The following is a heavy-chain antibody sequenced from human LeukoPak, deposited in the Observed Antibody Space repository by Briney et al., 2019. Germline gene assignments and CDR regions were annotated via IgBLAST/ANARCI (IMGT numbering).Heavy chain of an antibody. Sequence: GASVKVSCKASGYTFTSYGISWVRQAPGQGLEWMGWISAYNGNTNYAQKLQGRVTMTTDTSTSTAYMELRSLRSDDTAVYCCATYCSGGSCYLERYYYGMDVWGQGTTVTVSS. CDR2: ISAYNGNT. CDR1: GYTFTSYG. V-gene: IGHV1-18*01. J-gene: IGHJ6*02. D-gene: IGHD2-15*01. CDR3: ATYCSGGSCYLERYYYGMDV.